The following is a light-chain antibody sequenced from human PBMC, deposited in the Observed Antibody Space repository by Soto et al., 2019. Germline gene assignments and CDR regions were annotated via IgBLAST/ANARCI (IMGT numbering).Light chain of an antibody. J-gene: IGKJ5*01. Sequence: DIVLTQSPGTLSLSPGERATLSCRASQTIRSTSLAWYQQKPGQAPRLLIYGASSRATGIPDRFSGGGSGTDFTLTISRLKPEDFAVYYCQHNGSSPPITFGQGTRLEIK. CDR1: QTIRSTS. CDR3: QHNGSSPPIT. CDR2: GAS. V-gene: IGKV3-20*01.